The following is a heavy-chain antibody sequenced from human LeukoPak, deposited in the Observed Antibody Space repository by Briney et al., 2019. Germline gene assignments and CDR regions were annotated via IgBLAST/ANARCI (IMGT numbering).Heavy chain of an antibody. D-gene: IGHD2-2*01. CDR3: ARAIVVVPAPLLLYYFDY. CDR1: GYSISSGYY. J-gene: IGHJ4*02. Sequence: SETLSLTCTVSGYSISSGYYWGWIRQPPGKGLEWIGSIYHSGSTYYNPSLKSRVTISVDTSKNQFSLKLSSVTAADTAVYYCARAIVVVPAPLLLYYFDYWGQGTLVTVSS. V-gene: IGHV4-38-2*02. CDR2: IYHSGST.